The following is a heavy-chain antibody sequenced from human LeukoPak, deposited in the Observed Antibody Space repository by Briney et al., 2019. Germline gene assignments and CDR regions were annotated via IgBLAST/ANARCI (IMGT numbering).Heavy chain of an antibody. V-gene: IGHV4-59*01. J-gene: IGHJ4*02. Sequence: SETLSLTCIVAGGSSSSYYWSWIRQPPGKGLEWIGYIYYSGSTNYNPSLKSRVTISVDTSKNQFSLKLSSVTAADTAVYYCARDLTDYWGQGTLVTVSS. CDR1: GGSSSSYY. CDR2: IYYSGST. CDR3: ARDLTDY.